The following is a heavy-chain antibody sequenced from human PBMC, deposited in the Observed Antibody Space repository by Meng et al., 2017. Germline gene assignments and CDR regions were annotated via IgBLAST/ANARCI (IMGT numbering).Heavy chain of an antibody. J-gene: IGHJ6*02. CDR2: ISSSGSTI. CDR3: ARLTVAGHRDYYYGMDV. CDR1: GFTVSSNY. Sequence: GESLKISCAASGFTVSSNYMNWVRQAPGKGLEWVSYISSSGSTIYYADSVKGRFTISRDNAKNSLYLQMNSLRAEDTAAYYCARLTVAGHRDYYYGMDVWGQGTTVTVSS. V-gene: IGHV3-48*03. D-gene: IGHD6-19*01.